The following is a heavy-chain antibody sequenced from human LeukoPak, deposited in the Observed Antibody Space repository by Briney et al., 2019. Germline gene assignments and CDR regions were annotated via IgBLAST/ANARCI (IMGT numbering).Heavy chain of an antibody. J-gene: IGHJ4*02. Sequence: ASVKVSCKASGYTFTSYYMHWVRQAPGQGLEWMGIINPSGGSTSYAQKFQGRVTMTRDTSTSTVYMELSSLRSKDTAVYYCATIAVAGTWDFDYWGQGTLVTVSS. CDR1: GYTFTSYY. V-gene: IGHV1-46*01. CDR2: INPSGGST. CDR3: ATIAVAGTWDFDY. D-gene: IGHD6-19*01.